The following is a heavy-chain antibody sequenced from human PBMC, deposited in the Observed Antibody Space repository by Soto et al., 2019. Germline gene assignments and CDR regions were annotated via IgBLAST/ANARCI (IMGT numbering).Heavy chain of an antibody. CDR2: ISRSGTTI. J-gene: IGHJ2*01. CDR1: GFTFSDYY. V-gene: IGHV3-11*01. Sequence: QVQLAESGGGLVKPGGSLRLSCAASGFTFSDYYMSWIRQAPGKGLEWVSYISRSGTTIYYADSVKGRFTISRDNAKNSLYLQMNSLRAEDTALYYCARDSVYWYFDLWGRGTLVTVSS. D-gene: IGHD2-8*01. CDR3: ARDSVYWYFDL.